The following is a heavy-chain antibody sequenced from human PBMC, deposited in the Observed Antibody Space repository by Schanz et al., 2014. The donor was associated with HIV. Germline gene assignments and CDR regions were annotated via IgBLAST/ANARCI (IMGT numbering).Heavy chain of an antibody. Sequence: VHLVESGGGLVQPGGSLRLSCAASGFTFSDHYMDWVRQAPGKGLEWVAVISYDGRNKCFGDSVKGRITISRDNSKNTLYLQIKSLRTEDTAVYYCAKDRNYYDDRYIGKGNYYYYYGMDVWGQGTTVTVSS. CDR1: GFTFSDHY. D-gene: IGHD3-22*01. J-gene: IGHJ6*02. V-gene: IGHV3-30*18. CDR2: ISYDGRNK. CDR3: AKDRNYYDDRYIGKGNYYYYYGMDV.